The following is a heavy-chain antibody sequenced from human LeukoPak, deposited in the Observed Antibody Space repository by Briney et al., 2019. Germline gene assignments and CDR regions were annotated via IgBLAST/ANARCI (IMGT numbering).Heavy chain of an antibody. CDR3: ARTPYDRLGGYYRGGGPFDS. CDR2: IYTSGRT. Sequence: SETLSLTCTVSGGSISSGSDYWSWIRQPAGKGLEWIGRIYTSGRTNYNPSLKSRVTISVDTSKNQFSLKLSSVTAADTAVYFCARTPYDRLGGYYRGGGPFDSWGQGTQVTVSS. CDR1: GGSISSGSDY. D-gene: IGHD3-9*01. J-gene: IGHJ4*02. V-gene: IGHV4-61*02.